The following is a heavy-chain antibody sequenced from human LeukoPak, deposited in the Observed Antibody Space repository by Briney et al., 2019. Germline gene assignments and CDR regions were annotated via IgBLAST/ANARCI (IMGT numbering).Heavy chain of an antibody. Sequence: ASVKVSCKASGYTFTGYYMHWVRQAPGQGLEWMGIIDPSGGSTSYAQKFQGRVTMTRDTSTSTVYMDLSSLRSEDTAVYYCARDTSGTRRGWFDPWGQGTLVTVSS. CDR3: ARDTSGTRRGWFDP. J-gene: IGHJ5*02. CDR2: IDPSGGST. CDR1: GYTFTGYY. V-gene: IGHV1-46*01. D-gene: IGHD6-19*01.